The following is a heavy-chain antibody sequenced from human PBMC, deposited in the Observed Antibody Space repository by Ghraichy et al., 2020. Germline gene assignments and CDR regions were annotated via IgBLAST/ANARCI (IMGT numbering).Heavy chain of an antibody. CDR2: LYSDGNT. J-gene: IGHJ4*02. D-gene: IGHD3-10*01. CDR1: GFDVSNKH. V-gene: IGHV3-53*01. Sequence: GGSLRLSCAASGFDVSNKHMNWVRQAPGKGLEWVSVLYSDGNTYYADSVRGRFTISRDNSRNTVYLQMNSLRAADTAVYYCVSELFGSGSHWCQGTLFTVSS. CDR3: VSELFGSGSH.